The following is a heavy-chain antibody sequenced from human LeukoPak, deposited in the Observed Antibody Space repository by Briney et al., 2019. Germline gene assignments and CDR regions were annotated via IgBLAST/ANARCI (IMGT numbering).Heavy chain of an antibody. Sequence: PGGSLRLSCAASGFTFSSYGMHWVRQAPGKGLEWVAVISYDGSNKYYADSVKGRFTISRDNSKNTLYLQMNSLRAEDTAVYYCVEYSSRSDPDYWGQGTLVTVSS. CDR1: GFTFSSYG. D-gene: IGHD6-19*01. CDR3: VEYSSRSDPDY. V-gene: IGHV3-30*03. J-gene: IGHJ4*02. CDR2: ISYDGSNK.